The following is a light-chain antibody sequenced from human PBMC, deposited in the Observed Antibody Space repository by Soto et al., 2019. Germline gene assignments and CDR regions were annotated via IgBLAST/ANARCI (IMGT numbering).Light chain of an antibody. J-gene: IGLJ1*01. CDR1: SANIGAGYD. Sequence: QSVLTQRPSVSGAPGQRVTISCTGSSANIGAGYDVHWYQQLPGTAPKLLIYGNSNRPSGVPDRFSGSKSGTSASLAITGLQAEDEADYYCQSYDSSLSGYVFGTGTKRTVL. V-gene: IGLV1-40*01. CDR2: GNS. CDR3: QSYDSSLSGYV.